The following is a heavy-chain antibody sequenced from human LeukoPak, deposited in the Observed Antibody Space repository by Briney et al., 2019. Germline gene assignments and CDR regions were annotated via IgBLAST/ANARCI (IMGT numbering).Heavy chain of an antibody. CDR1: GFTLSSYG. J-gene: IGHJ4*02. V-gene: IGHV3-33*01. CDR2: IWYDGSNK. CDR3: ARDMGVPAALDY. D-gene: IGHD2-2*01. Sequence: GGSLRLSCAASGFTLSSYGMHWVRVAPGKRLARLAVIWYDGSNKYYADSVNGRFTISRDNSKNTLYLQMNSLRAEDTAVYYCARDMGVPAALDYWGQGTLVTVSS.